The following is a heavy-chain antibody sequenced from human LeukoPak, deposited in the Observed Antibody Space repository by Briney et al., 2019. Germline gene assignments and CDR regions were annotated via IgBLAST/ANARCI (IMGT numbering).Heavy chain of an antibody. D-gene: IGHD5-12*01. Sequence: SETLSLTCAVYGGSFSDYYWSWIRQPPGKGLEWIGEISHSGSTSYNPSLKSRVTISVDTSKNQFSLKLSSVTAADTAVYYCARGLAEMATTYYFDYWGQGALVTVSS. CDR3: ARGLAEMATTYYFDY. J-gene: IGHJ4*02. CDR2: ISHSGST. V-gene: IGHV4-34*01. CDR1: GGSFSDYY.